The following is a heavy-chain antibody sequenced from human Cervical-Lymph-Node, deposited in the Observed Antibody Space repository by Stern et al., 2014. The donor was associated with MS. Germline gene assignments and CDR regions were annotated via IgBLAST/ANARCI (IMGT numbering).Heavy chain of an antibody. D-gene: IGHD2/OR15-2a*01. CDR3: ARFFHAFDL. CDR1: GASISGYF. Sequence: VQLVESGPRLVKPSETLSLTCAVSGASISGYFWNWVRQPPGKGLEWIGHVFFSGSTSYSPSFRSRVTMSVDTSKKQVSLRLSSVTAADTAVYYCARFFHAFDLWGQGTMVTASS. CDR2: VFFSGST. V-gene: IGHV4-59*01. J-gene: IGHJ3*01.